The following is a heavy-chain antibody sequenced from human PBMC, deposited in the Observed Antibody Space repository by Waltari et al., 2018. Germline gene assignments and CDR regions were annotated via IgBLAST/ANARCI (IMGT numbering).Heavy chain of an antibody. Sequence: QVQLQESGPGLVKPSETLSLTCTVSGSSISSGYYWVWIRQPPGKGLEWIAGIHHSGSTYYNLSLKSQVTVSVDTSKKEFSLKLSSVTAADTAVYYCARDYGDYISSDAFDIWGQGTMVTVSS. V-gene: IGHV4-38-2*02. CDR3: ARDYGDYISSDAFDI. CDR2: IHHSGST. J-gene: IGHJ3*02. CDR1: GSSISSGYY. D-gene: IGHD4-17*01.